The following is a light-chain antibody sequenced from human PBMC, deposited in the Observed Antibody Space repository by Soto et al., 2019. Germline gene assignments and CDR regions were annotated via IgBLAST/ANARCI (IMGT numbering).Light chain of an antibody. V-gene: IGKV1-5*01. CDR3: QQYNSYLST. J-gene: IGKJ2*01. CDR1: QSISSW. Sequence: DIQMTQSPSTLSASVGDRVTITCRASQSISSWLAWYQQKPGKAPKLLIYDASSLESGVPSRFSGSGSGTEFTLTISSLHPDDFATYYCQQYNSYLSTFGQGTKLEIK. CDR2: DAS.